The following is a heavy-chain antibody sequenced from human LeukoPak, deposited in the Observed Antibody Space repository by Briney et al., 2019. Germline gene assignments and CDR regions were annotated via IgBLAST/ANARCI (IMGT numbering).Heavy chain of an antibody. D-gene: IGHD1-26*01. J-gene: IGHJ6*03. Sequence: GGSLRLSCAASGFTFCSYEMNWVRQAPGKGLEWVSYISSSGSTIYYADSVKGRFTISRDNAKNSLYLQMNSLRAEDTAVYYCARAVEIVGATTYEYYYYYYYMDVWGKGTTVTVSS. CDR1: GFTFCSYE. CDR2: ISSSGSTI. V-gene: IGHV3-48*03. CDR3: ARAVEIVGATTYEYYYYYYYMDV.